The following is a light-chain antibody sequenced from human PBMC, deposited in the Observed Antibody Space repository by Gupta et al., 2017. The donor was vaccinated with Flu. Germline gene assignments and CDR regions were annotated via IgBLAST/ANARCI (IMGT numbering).Light chain of an antibody. V-gene: IGKV3-15*01. J-gene: IGKJ5*01. Sequence: EIVMTQSPATLSVSPGERATLSCRASQSVSTKLRWYQQRLGQAPRFLIYDASTRATGIPARFSGSGSGTEFTLTISSLQSEDVAVYYCQQYNDWPITFGQGTRLDIK. CDR1: QSVSTK. CDR2: DAS. CDR3: QQYNDWPIT.